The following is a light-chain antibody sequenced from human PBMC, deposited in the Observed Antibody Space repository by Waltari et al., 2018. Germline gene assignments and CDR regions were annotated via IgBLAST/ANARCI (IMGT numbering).Light chain of an antibody. V-gene: IGKV3D-15*01. CDR3: EQYNNWPPWT. J-gene: IGKJ1*01. CDR1: QSVSSN. CDR2: GAS. Sequence: EIVMTQSPATLSVSLGERATLSCRASQSVSSNLAWYHQKPGQAPRLLIYGASTRATGIPARFRGSGSGTEFTLTISSLQSEDFAVYYCEQYNNWPPWTFGQGTKVEIK.